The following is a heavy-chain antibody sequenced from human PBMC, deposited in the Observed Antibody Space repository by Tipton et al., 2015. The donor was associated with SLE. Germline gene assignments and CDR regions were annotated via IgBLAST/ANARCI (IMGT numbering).Heavy chain of an antibody. V-gene: IGHV4-38-2*01. CDR1: GYSISSGYY. Sequence: TLSLTCAVSGYSISSGYYWAWIRQPPGKGLEWIGSIYYSGNTYYNLSRKSRVTISGDASKSQFSLKLTSVTAADTAIYYCASRYYEFWNGYRSFDDWGQGTLVTVSS. D-gene: IGHD3-3*01. J-gene: IGHJ4*02. CDR3: ASRYYEFWNGYRSFDD. CDR2: IYYSGNT.